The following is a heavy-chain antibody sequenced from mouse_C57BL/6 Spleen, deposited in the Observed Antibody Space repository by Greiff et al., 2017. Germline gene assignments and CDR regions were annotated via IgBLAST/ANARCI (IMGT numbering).Heavy chain of an antibody. CDR3: ARKGDYDWFAY. J-gene: IGHJ3*01. V-gene: IGHV5-17*01. CDR1: GFTFSDYG. Sequence: EVQRVESGGGLVKPGGSLKLSCAASGFTFSDYGMHWVRQAPEKGLEWVAYISSGSSTIYYADTVKGRFTISRDNAKNTLFLQMTSLRSEDTAMCYCARKGDYDWFAYWGQGTLVTVSA. D-gene: IGHD2-4*01. CDR2: ISSGSSTI.